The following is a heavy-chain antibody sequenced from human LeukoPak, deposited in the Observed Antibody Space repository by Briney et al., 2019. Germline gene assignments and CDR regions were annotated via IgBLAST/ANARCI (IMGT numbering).Heavy chain of an antibody. CDR2: IYPGGSDI. J-gene: IGHJ4*02. V-gene: IGHV5-51*01. D-gene: IGHD4-17*01. CDR3: ARSDYGGSY. CDR1: GYTFTSYW. Sequence: GESLKISCKASGYTFTSYWIGWVRQMPGKGLEWMGIIYPGGSDIKYSPSFQGQVSISADKSISTAYLQWSSLKASDTAIYYCARSDYGGSYWGQGTLVTVSS.